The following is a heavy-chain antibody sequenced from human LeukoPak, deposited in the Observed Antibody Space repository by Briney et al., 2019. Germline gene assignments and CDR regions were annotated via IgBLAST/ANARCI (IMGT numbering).Heavy chain of an antibody. V-gene: IGHV3-21*01. J-gene: IGHJ5*02. CDR3: ASRGRYGIDP. D-gene: IGHD3-9*01. Sequence: PGGSLRLSCAGSGFTFGSYGMTWVRQAPGKGLEWVSAISGSGVNTDYADSVKGRFTISRDNAKNSLYLQMNSLRAEDTAVYYCASRGRYGIDPWGQGTLVTVSS. CDR2: ISGSGVNT. CDR1: GFTFGSYG.